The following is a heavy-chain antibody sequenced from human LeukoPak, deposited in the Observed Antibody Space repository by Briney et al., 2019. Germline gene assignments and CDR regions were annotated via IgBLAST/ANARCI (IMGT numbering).Heavy chain of an antibody. Sequence: SVKVSCKASGGTFSSYAISWVRQAPGQGLEWMGRIIPILGIANYAQKFQGRVTITADKSTSTAYMELRSLRSDDTAVYYCARTPGRYSSGWYSADYWGQGTLVTVSS. CDR1: GGTFSSYA. J-gene: IGHJ4*02. D-gene: IGHD6-19*01. CDR2: IIPILGIA. CDR3: ARTPGRYSSGWYSADY. V-gene: IGHV1-69*04.